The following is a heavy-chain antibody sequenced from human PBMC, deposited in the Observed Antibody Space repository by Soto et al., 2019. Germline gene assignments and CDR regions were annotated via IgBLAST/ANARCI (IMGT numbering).Heavy chain of an antibody. V-gene: IGHV1-18*01. J-gene: IGHJ4*02. CDR1: GYTFTNYG. Sequence: QVQLVQSGAEVKKPGASVKVSCKASGYTFTNYGISWVRQAPGQGLEWVGWISTYNGNTNYAQKLQDRLTLTTDTSTRTAYMELRSLRSDATATYYCARDSVRSGSYSGYWGQGTLVTVSS. CDR3: ARDSVRSGSYSGY. CDR2: ISTYNGNT. D-gene: IGHD1-26*01.